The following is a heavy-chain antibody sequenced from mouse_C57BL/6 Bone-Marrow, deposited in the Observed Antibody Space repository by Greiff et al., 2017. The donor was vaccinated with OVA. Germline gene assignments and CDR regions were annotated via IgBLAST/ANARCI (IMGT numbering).Heavy chain of an antibody. CDR2: IDPETGGT. D-gene: IGHD1-1*01. Sequence: QVHVKQSGAELVRPGASVTLSCKASGYTFTDYEMHWVKQTPVHGLEWIGAIDPETGGTAYNQKFKGKAILTADKSSSTAYMELRSLTSEDSAVYYCTNIPYYYGSSPYYFDYWGQGTTLTVSS. J-gene: IGHJ2*01. CDR3: TNIPYYYGSSPYYFDY. CDR1: GYTFTDYE. V-gene: IGHV1-15*01.